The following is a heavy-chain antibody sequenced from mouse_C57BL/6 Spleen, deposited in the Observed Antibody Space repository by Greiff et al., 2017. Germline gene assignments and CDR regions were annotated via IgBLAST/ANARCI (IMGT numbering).Heavy chain of an antibody. Sequence: QVQLQQSGPELVKPGASVKISCKASGYSFTSYYIHWVKQRPGQGLEWIGWIYPGSGNTKYNEKFKGKATLTADTSSSTAYMQLSSLTSEDSAVYYCERWGTYYAMDYWGQGTSVTVSS. D-gene: IGHD3-1*01. CDR2: IYPGSGNT. V-gene: IGHV1-66*01. CDR1: GYSFTSYY. CDR3: ERWGTYYAMDY. J-gene: IGHJ4*01.